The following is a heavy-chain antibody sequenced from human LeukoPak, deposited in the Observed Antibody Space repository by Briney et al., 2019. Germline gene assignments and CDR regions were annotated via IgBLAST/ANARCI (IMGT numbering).Heavy chain of an antibody. V-gene: IGHV1-58*02. J-gene: IGHJ4*02. CDR2: IVVGSGNT. Sequence: SVKVSCKASGFTFTSSAMQWVRQARGQRLEWIGWIVVGSGNTNYAQKFQERVTITRDMSTSTAYMELSSLRSEDTAVYYCAATSENDYGDYVFDYWGQGTLVTVSS. D-gene: IGHD4-17*01. CDR3: AATSENDYGDYVFDY. CDR1: GFTFTSSA.